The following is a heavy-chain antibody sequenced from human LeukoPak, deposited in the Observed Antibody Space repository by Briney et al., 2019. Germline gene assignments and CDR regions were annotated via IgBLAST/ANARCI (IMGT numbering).Heavy chain of an antibody. Sequence: PGGSLRLSCAASGFTFSSYAMSWVRQAPGKGLEWVSAISGSGGSTYYADSVKGRFTISRDNSKNTLYLQMNSLRAEDTAVYCCARAASAWFLPFDYWGQGTLVTVSS. D-gene: IGHD3-10*01. V-gene: IGHV3-23*01. CDR3: ARAASAWFLPFDY. CDR2: ISGSGGST. CDR1: GFTFSSYA. J-gene: IGHJ4*02.